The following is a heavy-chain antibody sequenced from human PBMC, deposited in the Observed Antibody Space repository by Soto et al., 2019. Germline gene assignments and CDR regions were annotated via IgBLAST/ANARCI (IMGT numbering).Heavy chain of an antibody. D-gene: IGHD3-10*01. CDR2: INWNGGST. CDR1: GFTFDDYG. V-gene: IGHV3-20*04. J-gene: IGHJ4*02. CDR3: AKDRPSNTMVRGGIRI. Sequence: GVLRLSCAASGFTFDDYGMSWVRQAPGKGLEWVSGINWNGGSTGYADSVKGRFTISRDNAKNSLYLQMNSLRAEDTAVYYCAKDRPSNTMVRGGIRIWGQGTLVTVSS.